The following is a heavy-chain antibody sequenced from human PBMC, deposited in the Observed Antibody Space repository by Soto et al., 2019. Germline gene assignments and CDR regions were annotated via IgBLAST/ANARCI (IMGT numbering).Heavy chain of an antibody. J-gene: IGHJ4*02. CDR3: ARTPGRDGYNNFEY. D-gene: IGHD5-18*01. V-gene: IGHV3-21*01. CDR2: ISSSSDYI. Sequence: LRLSCAASGFTFSIYSVSWVRQAPGRGLEWVSSISSSSDYIYYADSVKGRFTISRDNAKNSLSLQMNSLRAEDTAVYFCARTPGRDGYNNFEYWGQGNLVTVSS. CDR1: GFTFSIYS.